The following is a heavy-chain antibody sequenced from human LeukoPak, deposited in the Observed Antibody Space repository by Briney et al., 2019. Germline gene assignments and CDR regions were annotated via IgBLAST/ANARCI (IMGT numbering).Heavy chain of an antibody. CDR2: IRGKAYGGTT. CDR1: GFTFGDYA. Sequence: GGSLRLSCTASGFTFGDYAMSWVGQAQGKGLEWLAFIRGKAYGGTTEYAASVKGRFTISRDDSKSIAYLQMNSLKTEDTAVYYCTRDLCSSTSCYAPFDYWGRGTLVTVSS. CDR3: TRDLCSSTSCYAPFDY. J-gene: IGHJ4*02. V-gene: IGHV3-49*04. D-gene: IGHD2-2*01.